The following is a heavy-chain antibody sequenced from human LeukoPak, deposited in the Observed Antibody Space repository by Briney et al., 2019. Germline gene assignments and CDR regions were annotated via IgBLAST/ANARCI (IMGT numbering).Heavy chain of an antibody. D-gene: IGHD3-10*01. V-gene: IGHV3-11*01. CDR2: TSSSGSTI. Sequence: SGGSLRLSCAASGFTFSDYYMGWIRQAPGKGLEWVSYTSSSGSTIYYADSVKGRFTISRDNAKNSLYLQMNSLRAEDTAVYYCAREGSRVGYYGSGSYYCLDYWGQGTLVTVSS. CDR3: AREGSRVGYYGSGSYYCLDY. CDR1: GFTFSDYY. J-gene: IGHJ4*02.